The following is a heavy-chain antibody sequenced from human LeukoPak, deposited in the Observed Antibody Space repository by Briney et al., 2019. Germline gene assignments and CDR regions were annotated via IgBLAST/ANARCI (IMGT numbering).Heavy chain of an antibody. V-gene: IGHV1-2*02. D-gene: IGHD3-3*01. Sequence: ASVTVSCTASGDTFTDYYVGWVRQAPGQGLEWMGWINPNSGTTNYGQKFQGRVTMTRDTSISAAYMELSELTSADTAVYYCARGGLRSGLSSWGQGTQVTVSS. CDR1: GDTFTDYY. CDR2: INPNSGTT. CDR3: ARGGLRSGLSS. J-gene: IGHJ4*02.